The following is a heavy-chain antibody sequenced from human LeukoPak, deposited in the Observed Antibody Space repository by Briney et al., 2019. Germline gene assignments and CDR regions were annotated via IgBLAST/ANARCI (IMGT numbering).Heavy chain of an antibody. V-gene: IGHV1-18*01. Sequence: ASVKVSCKASGYTFTSYGISWVRQAPGQGLEWMGWISAYNGNTNYAQKLQGRVTMTTDTSTSTAYTELRSLRSDDTAVYYCARDGITGTTRTNTDAFDIWGQGTMVTVSS. CDR2: ISAYNGNT. CDR3: ARDGITGTTRTNTDAFDI. D-gene: IGHD1-7*01. J-gene: IGHJ3*02. CDR1: GYTFTSYG.